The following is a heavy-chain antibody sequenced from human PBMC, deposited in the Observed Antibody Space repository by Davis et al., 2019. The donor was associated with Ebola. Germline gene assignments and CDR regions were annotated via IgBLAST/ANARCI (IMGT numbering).Heavy chain of an antibody. CDR2: ISSSGSTI. Sequence: GESLKISCAASGFTFSSYSMNWVRQAPGKGLEWVSYISSSGSTIYYADSVKGRFTISRDNAKNSLYLQMNSLRAEETAVYYCARAAVQGVIADYWGQGTLVTVSS. CDR3: ARAAVQGVIADY. J-gene: IGHJ4*02. V-gene: IGHV3-48*04. D-gene: IGHD3-10*01. CDR1: GFTFSSYS.